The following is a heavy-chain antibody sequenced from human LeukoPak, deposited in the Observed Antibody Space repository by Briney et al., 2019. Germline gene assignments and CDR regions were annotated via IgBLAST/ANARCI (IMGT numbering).Heavy chain of an antibody. J-gene: IGHJ5*02. D-gene: IGHD3-22*01. CDR2: INHSGST. Sequence: PSETLSLTCAVYGGSFSGYYWSWIRQPPGKGLEWIGEINHSGSTNYNPSLKSRVTISVDTSKNQFSLKLSSVTAADTAVYYCARGGFYYYDSRGFDPWGQGTLVTVSS. V-gene: IGHV4-34*01. CDR1: GGSFSGYY. CDR3: ARGGFYYYDSRGFDP.